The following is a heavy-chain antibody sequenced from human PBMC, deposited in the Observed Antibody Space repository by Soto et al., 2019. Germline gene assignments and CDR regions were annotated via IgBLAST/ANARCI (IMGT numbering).Heavy chain of an antibody. CDR1: GGSISSSSYY. D-gene: IGHD6-13*01. J-gene: IGHJ6*03. CDR2: IYYSGST. CDR3: ARKRSEAAAGLYYYYYYYMDV. Sequence: SETLSLTCTVSGGSISSSSYYWGWIRQPPGKGLEWIGSIYYSGSTYYNPSLKSRVTISVDTSKNQFPLKLSSVTAADTAVYYCARKRSEAAAGLYYYYYYYMDVWGKGTTVTVSS. V-gene: IGHV4-39*01.